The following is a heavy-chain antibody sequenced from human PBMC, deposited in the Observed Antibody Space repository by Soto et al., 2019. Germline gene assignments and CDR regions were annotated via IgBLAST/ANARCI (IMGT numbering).Heavy chain of an antibody. J-gene: IGHJ3*02. CDR2: IYYSGST. D-gene: IGHD3-16*01. CDR3: ARGRLGKTPGAFDI. V-gene: IGHV4-31*03. Sequence: SETLSLTCTVSGGSIISGGYYWSWIRQHPGKGLEWIGYIYYSGSTYYNPSLKSRVTISVDTSKNQFSLKLSSVTAADTAVYYCARGRLGKTPGAFDIWGQGTMVTVSS. CDR1: GGSIISGGYY.